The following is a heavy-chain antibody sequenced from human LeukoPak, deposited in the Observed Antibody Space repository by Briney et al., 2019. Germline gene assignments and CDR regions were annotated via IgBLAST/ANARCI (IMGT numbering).Heavy chain of an antibody. V-gene: IGHV3-30-3*01. Sequence: GGSLRLSCAASGFTFSSYAMSWVRQAPGKGLEWVAVTSPDESHKYYADSVQGRFTISRDNSRSTLYVQMDSLRVEDTAIYYCVRDPIRGPPDYFDYWGQGTLVTVSS. J-gene: IGHJ4*02. CDR1: GFTFSSYA. CDR3: VRDPIRGPPDYFDY. D-gene: IGHD1-14*01. CDR2: TSPDESHK.